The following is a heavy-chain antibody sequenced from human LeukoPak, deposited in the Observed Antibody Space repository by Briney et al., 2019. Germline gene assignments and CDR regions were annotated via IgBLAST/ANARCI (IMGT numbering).Heavy chain of an antibody. CDR2: IYFSGST. CDR1: GGSISSYY. D-gene: IGHD4-23*01. J-gene: IGHJ4*02. Sequence: PSETLSLTCTVSGGSISSYYWSWIRRPPGKGLEWIGYIYFSGSTNYNPSLKSRVTISVDTSKNQFSLKLSSVTAADTAVYYCARGSVITLDFDYWGQGTLVTVSS. V-gene: IGHV4-59*08. CDR3: ARGSVITLDFDY.